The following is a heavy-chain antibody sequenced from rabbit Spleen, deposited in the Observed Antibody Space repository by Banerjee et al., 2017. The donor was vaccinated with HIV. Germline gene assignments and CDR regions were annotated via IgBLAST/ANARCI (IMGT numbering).Heavy chain of an antibody. CDR2: IAGSSSGFT. V-gene: IGHV1S40*01. CDR1: GFSFSSSDY. CDR3: GRSSYAGYAGYAYGTDL. J-gene: IGHJ4*01. D-gene: IGHD6-1*01. Sequence: QSLEESGGDLVKPGASLTLTCTASGFSFSSSDYMCWVRQAPGKGLEWISCIAGSSSGFTYSATWAKGRFTCSKTSSTTVTLQMTSLTAADTATYFCGRSSYAGYAGYAYGTDLWGPGTLVTVS.